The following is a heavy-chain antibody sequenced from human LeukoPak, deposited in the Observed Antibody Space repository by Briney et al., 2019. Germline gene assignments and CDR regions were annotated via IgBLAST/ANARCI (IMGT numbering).Heavy chain of an antibody. V-gene: IGHV3-30*02. CDR1: GFTFSSYG. CDR2: IRYDGSNK. D-gene: IGHD2-2*02. CDR3: AKTGGRYCSSTSCYTPGVFDY. J-gene: IGHJ4*02. Sequence: GGSLRLSCAASGFTFSSYGMHWVRQAPGKGLEWVAFIRYDGSNKYYADSVKGRFTISRDNSKNTLYLQMNSLRAEDTAVYYCAKTGGRYCSSTSCYTPGVFDYWGQGTLVTVSS.